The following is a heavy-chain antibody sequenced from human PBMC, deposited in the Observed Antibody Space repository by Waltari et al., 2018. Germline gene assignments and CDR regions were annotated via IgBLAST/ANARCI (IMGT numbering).Heavy chain of an antibody. CDR3: AKGPIVATIVIDGMDV. Sequence: EVQLLESGGGLVQPGGSLRLSCAASGFPFSSYAMSWVRQAPGKGLEWVSAISGSGGSTYYADSVKGRFTISRDNAKNTLYLQMNSLRAEDTAVYYCAKGPIVATIVIDGMDVWGQGTTVTVSS. V-gene: IGHV3-23*01. J-gene: IGHJ6*02. D-gene: IGHD5-12*01. CDR2: ISGSGGST. CDR1: GFPFSSYA.